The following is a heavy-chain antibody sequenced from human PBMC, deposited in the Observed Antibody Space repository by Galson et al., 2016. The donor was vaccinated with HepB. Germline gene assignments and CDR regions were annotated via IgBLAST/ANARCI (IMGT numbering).Heavy chain of an antibody. CDR1: GFTFSRYA. Sequence: SLRLSCAASGFTFSRYAMSWVRQAPGKGLEWVSTISGSGGNTYYADSVKGRFTISRDNSKNTLYLQMNSLRAEDTALYYCAKGIPSPMSEYDYYGMDVWGQGTTVTVSS. J-gene: IGHJ6*02. CDR3: AKGIPSPMSEYDYYGMDV. D-gene: IGHD3-10*02. CDR2: ISGSGGNT. V-gene: IGHV3-23*01.